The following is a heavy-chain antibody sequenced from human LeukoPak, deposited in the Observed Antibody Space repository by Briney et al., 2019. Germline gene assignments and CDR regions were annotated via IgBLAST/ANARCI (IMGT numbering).Heavy chain of an antibody. V-gene: IGHV1-8*01. J-gene: IGHJ4*02. CDR1: GYTFTSYD. D-gene: IGHD1-26*01. CDR2: MNPNSGNT. CDR3: ARVSGYSGSYHGDY. Sequence: GASVKVSCKASGYTFTSYDINWVRQATGQGLEWMGWMNPNSGNTGYAQKLQGRVTMTTDTSTSTAYMELRSLRSDDTAVYYCARVSGYSGSYHGDYWGQGTLVTVSS.